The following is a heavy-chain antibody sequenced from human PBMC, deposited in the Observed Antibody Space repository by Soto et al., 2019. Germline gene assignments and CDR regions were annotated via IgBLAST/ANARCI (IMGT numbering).Heavy chain of an antibody. V-gene: IGHV3-11*01. Sequence: QVQLVESGGGLVKPGGSLRLSCAASGFTFSDYYMSWIRQAPEKGLEWVSYISSSGNTRYYADSVKGRFTISRDNAKNSLFLQMNSLRAEDTAVYYCATQGSKHAIPPDYWGQGTLVTVSS. CDR1: GFTFSDYY. CDR3: ATQGSKHAIPPDY. D-gene: IGHD2-21*01. CDR2: ISSSGNTR. J-gene: IGHJ4*02.